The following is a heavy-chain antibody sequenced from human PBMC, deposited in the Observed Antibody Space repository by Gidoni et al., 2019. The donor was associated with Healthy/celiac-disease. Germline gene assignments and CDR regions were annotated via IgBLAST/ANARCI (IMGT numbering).Heavy chain of an antibody. CDR1: GFTFSSYG. V-gene: IGHV3-30*18. D-gene: IGHD3-3*01. Sequence: QVQLVESGGGVVQPGRSLRLSCAASGFTFSSYGMHWVRQAPGKGLEWVAVISYDGSNKYYADSVKGRFTISRDNSKNTLYLQMNSLRAEDTAVYYCAKDLTYYDFWNLMDVWGKGTTVTVSS. J-gene: IGHJ6*03. CDR3: AKDLTYYDFWNLMDV. CDR2: ISYDGSNK.